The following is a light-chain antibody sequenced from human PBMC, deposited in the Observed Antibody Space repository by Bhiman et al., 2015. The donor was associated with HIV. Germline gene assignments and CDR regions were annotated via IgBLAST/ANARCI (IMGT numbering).Light chain of an antibody. V-gene: IGLV3-1*01. CDR1: KLGDKY. CDR3: RAWDNSQYV. Sequence: SYELTQPPSVSVSPGQTASITCSGDKLGDKYACWYQQKPGQSPVLVIYKDSERPSGIPERFSGSNSGNTATLTISGTQAIDEADYYCRAWDNSQYVFGPGTKVTVL. J-gene: IGLJ1*01. CDR2: KDS.